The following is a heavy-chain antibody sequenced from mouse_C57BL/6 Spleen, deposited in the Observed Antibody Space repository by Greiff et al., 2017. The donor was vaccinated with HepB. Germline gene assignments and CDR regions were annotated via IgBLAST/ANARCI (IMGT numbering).Heavy chain of an antibody. CDR1: GFTFSDYY. V-gene: IGHV5-16*01. Sequence: EVKLVESEGGLVQPGSSMKLSCTASGFTFSDYYMAWVRQVPEKGLEWVANINYDGSSTYYLDSLKSRFIISRDNAKNILYLQMSSLKSEDTATYYCAREGAGYDGMDYWGQGTSVTVSS. D-gene: IGHD2-2*01. J-gene: IGHJ4*01. CDR3: AREGAGYDGMDY. CDR2: INYDGSST.